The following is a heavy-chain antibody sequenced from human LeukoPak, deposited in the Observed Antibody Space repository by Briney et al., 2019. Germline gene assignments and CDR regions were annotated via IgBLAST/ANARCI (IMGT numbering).Heavy chain of an antibody. CDR3: ASPRISGDSSGYYDTLQY. CDR2: INPNSGAT. Sequence: ASVKVSCKASGYTFTGYQMHWVRQAPGQGLEWMGRINPNSGATNYAQKFQGRVTMTRDTSISTACMELSRLRSDDTAVYYCASPRISGDSSGYYDTLQYWGQGTLVTVSS. D-gene: IGHD3-22*01. CDR1: GYTFTGYQ. J-gene: IGHJ1*01. V-gene: IGHV1-2*06.